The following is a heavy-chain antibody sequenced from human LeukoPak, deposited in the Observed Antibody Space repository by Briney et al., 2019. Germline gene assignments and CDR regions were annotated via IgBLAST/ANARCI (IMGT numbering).Heavy chain of an antibody. D-gene: IGHD6-19*01. Sequence: SETLSLTCAVYGRSFSGHYWSWLRQPPGKERECLGEINHSGSTNYNPSLKSRVAISVDTSKNEFSLKQSSVTAADAAVYYCARGGYGSGWYGVYNWFYRWGQGTLVTVSS. CDR2: INHSGST. J-gene: IGHJ5*02. V-gene: IGHV4-34*01. CDR3: ARGGYGSGWYGVYNWFYR. CDR1: GRSFSGHY.